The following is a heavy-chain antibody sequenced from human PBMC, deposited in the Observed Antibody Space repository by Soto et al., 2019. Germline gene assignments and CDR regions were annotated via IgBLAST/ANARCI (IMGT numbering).Heavy chain of an antibody. V-gene: IGHV1-69*02. J-gene: IGHJ4*02. CDR1: GGTFSSYT. D-gene: IGHD2-8*02. CDR3: ARGGVGTGPSSADY. Sequence: QVQLVQSGAEVKKPGSSVKVSCKASGGTFSSYTISWVRQAPGQGLEWMGRIIPILGIANYAQKFQGRVTITADKSTSTAYMELSSLRSEDTAVYYCARGGVGTGPSSADYWGQGTLVTVSS. CDR2: IIPILGIA.